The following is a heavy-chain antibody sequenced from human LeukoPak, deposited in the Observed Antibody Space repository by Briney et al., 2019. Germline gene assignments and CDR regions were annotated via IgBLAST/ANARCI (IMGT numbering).Heavy chain of an antibody. CDR2: VSGSGGST. CDR3: ARVRSGPYMDV. V-gene: IGHV3-23*01. Sequence: PGGSLRLSCAASGFTFSSYAMSWVRQAPGKGLEWVSAVSGSGGSTYSADSVKGRFTISRDNSKNTMYLQMNSLRAEDTAVYYCARVRSGPYMDVWGKGTTVTVSS. CDR1: GFTFSSYA. J-gene: IGHJ6*03. D-gene: IGHD2-15*01.